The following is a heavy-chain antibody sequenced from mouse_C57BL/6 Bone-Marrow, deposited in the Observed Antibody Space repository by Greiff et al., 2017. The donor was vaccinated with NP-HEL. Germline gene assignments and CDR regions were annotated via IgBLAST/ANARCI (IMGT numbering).Heavy chain of an antibody. Sequence: QVHVKQPGAELVKPGASVKLSCKASGYTFTSYWMHWVKQRPGRGLEWIGRIDPNSGGTKYNEKFKSKATLTVDKPSSTAYMQLSSLTSEDSAVYYCARPRYGYYPLYYAMDYWGQGTSVTVSS. CDR1: GYTFTSYW. V-gene: IGHV1-72*01. J-gene: IGHJ4*01. D-gene: IGHD2-3*01. CDR2: IDPNSGGT. CDR3: ARPRYGYYPLYYAMDY.